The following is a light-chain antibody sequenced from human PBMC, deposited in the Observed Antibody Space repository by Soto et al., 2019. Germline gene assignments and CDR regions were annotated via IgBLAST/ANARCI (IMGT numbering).Light chain of an antibody. V-gene: IGKV1-6*01. Sequence: AIQMTQSPSSLSASVGDGVTITCRASQDIRNDLGWYQQKPGQAPNLLIFAASTLQIGVPSRFSGSGSGTYFTLTISSLQPEDFATYYCLQAYNYPFTFGPGTTVDIK. CDR3: LQAYNYPFT. CDR1: QDIRND. CDR2: AAS. J-gene: IGKJ3*01.